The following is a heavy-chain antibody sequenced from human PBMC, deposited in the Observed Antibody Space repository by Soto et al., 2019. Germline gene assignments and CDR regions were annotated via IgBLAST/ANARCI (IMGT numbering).Heavy chain of an antibody. V-gene: IGHV3-33*08. D-gene: IGHD6-13*01. CDR1: GFTFSSYS. CDR2: IWYDGSNK. J-gene: IGHJ5*02. CDR3: ASGSTASSWYWFDP. Sequence: PGGSLRLSCAASGFTFSSYSMNWVRQAPGKGLEWVAVIWYDGSNKYYADSVKGRFTISRDNSKNTLYLQMNSLRAEDTAVYYCASGSTASSWYWFDPWGQGTLVTVSS.